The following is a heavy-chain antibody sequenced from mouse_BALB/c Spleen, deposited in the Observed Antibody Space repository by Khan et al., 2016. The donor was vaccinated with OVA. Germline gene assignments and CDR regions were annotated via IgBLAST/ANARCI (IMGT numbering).Heavy chain of an antibody. CDR3: VRSGYGSFAV. J-gene: IGHJ3*01. Sequence: VQLQQSGPEVVKPGASVKISCKASGYTFTDYNMDWVKQRHGKSLEWLGYFYPNSGGSGYNQKFKTKATLTVDIYSSTAYIVLRSLTSEDSAVYYCVRSGYGSFAVWGQGTLVTVSA. CDR2: FYPNSGGS. CDR1: GYTFTDYN. V-gene: IGHV1S29*02. D-gene: IGHD1-2*01.